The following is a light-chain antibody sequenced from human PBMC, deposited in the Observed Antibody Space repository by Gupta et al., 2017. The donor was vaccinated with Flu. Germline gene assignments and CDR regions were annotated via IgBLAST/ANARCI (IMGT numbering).Light chain of an antibody. Sequence: DIVMTQSPLSLPVTPGEPASISCRSSQSLLHSNGYNYLDWYLQKPGQSPQLLIYLGSNRASGVPDRFSGSGSGTDFTLKISRVEAEDVGVYYCMQALQTPLTFGGWIKVEIK. J-gene: IGKJ4*01. V-gene: IGKV2-28*01. CDR2: LGS. CDR1: QSLLHSNGYNY. CDR3: MQALQTPLT.